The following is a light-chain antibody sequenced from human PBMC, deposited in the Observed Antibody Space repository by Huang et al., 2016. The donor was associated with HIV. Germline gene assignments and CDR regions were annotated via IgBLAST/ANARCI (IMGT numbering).Light chain of an antibody. CDR1: QDIGTS. J-gene: IGKJ5*01. CDR2: AAS. Sequence: AVQLTQSPSSLSASVGDIVIISCRASQDIGTSLAWYQQRTGRAPKLLISAASTLQTGVPSRFSGDSAETYFTLFITNLQPEDFATYYCQQLHTYPITFGQGTRLDMK. CDR3: QQLHTYPIT. V-gene: IGKV1-13*02.